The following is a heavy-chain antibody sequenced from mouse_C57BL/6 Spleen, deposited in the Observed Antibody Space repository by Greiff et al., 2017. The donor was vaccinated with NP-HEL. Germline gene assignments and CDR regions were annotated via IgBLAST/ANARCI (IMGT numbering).Heavy chain of an antibody. Sequence: VQLKESGGGLVKPGGSLKLSCAASGFTFSSYAMSWVRQTPEKRLEWVATISDGGSYTYYPDNVKGRFTISRDNAKNNLYLQMSHLKSEDTAMYYCAREEGLLRSLYWYFDVWGTGTTVTVSS. CDR2: ISDGGSYT. D-gene: IGHD1-1*01. CDR1: GFTFSSYA. CDR3: AREEGLLRSLYWYFDV. V-gene: IGHV5-4*01. J-gene: IGHJ1*03.